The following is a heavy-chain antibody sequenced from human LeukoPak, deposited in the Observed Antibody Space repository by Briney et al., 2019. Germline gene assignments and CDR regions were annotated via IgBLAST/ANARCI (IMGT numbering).Heavy chain of an antibody. CDR1: AYTFTGYY. CDR3: AITARITIFGVVTAPLDY. CDR2: INPNSGGT. V-gene: IGHV1-2*02. D-gene: IGHD3-3*01. Sequence: ASVKVSCNPAAYTFTGYYMHWVRQAPGQGLEWIGWINPNSGGTNYAQKFQGRVTMTRETSISTAYMELSRLRSDDTAVYYCAITARITIFGVVTAPLDYWGQGTLVTVSS. J-gene: IGHJ4*02.